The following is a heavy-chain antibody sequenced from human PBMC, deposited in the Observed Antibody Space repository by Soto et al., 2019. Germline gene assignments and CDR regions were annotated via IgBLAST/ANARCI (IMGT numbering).Heavy chain of an antibody. J-gene: IGHJ4*02. CDR2: IYYSGST. CDR1: GGSISSSSYY. CDR3: ARLVRYSSSFGPLY. V-gene: IGHV4-39*01. D-gene: IGHD6-13*01. Sequence: SETLSVTCTVSGGSISSSSYYWGWIRQPPGKGLEWIGSIYYSGSTYYNPSLKSRVTISVDTSKNQFSLKLSSVTAADTAVYYCARLVRYSSSFGPLYWGQGTLVTVSS.